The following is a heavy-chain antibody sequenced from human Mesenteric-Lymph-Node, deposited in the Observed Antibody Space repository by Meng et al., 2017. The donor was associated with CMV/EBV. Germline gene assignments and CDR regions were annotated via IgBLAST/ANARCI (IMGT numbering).Heavy chain of an antibody. CDR2: IYSGGST. CDR3: ARDLSSSLVYYGMDV. Sequence: GESLKISCAASGFTFSSYAMSWVRQAPGKGLECVSLIYSGGSTYYADSVKGRFIISRDNSKNTLYLQMNSLRAEDTAVYYCARDLSSSLVYYGMDVWGQGTTVTVSS. CDR1: GFTFSSYA. D-gene: IGHD6-6*01. J-gene: IGHJ6*02. V-gene: IGHV3-66*02.